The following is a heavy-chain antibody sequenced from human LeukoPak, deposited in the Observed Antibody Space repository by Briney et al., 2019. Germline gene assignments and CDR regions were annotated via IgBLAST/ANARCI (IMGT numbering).Heavy chain of an antibody. CDR1: GYRFISHW. J-gene: IGHJ3*02. CDR2: IYPGDSDT. V-gene: IGHV5-51*01. Sequence: ESLKISCNGSGYRFISHWIAWVSQMPGKGLEWMGFIYPGDSDTRYSPSFQGQVTISADRSINTAYLQWHSLKASDTAIYYCARSGGGFDDAADIWGQGTVVTVSS. D-gene: IGHD2-15*01. CDR3: ARSGGGFDDAADI.